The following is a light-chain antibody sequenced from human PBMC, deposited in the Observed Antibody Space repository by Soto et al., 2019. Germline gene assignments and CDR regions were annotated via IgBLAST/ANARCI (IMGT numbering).Light chain of an antibody. CDR3: QQYGRSPQT. CDR2: AAS. CDR1: HSVDNNY. V-gene: IGKV3-20*01. Sequence: DIVLTRSPGTLSLSPGDRATLSCRASHSVDNNYLAWYQQKVGQPPRLLIYAASSRAYGIPYRFSASASGSGTDFTLTISSLAPEDFAVYYCQQYGRSPQTFGQGTKVDIK. J-gene: IGKJ1*01.